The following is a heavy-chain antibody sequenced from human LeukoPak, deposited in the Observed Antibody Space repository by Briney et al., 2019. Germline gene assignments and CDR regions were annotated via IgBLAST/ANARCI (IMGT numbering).Heavy chain of an antibody. J-gene: IGHJ5*02. Sequence: ASVTVSCKASGYAFIGYYIHWVRQAPRQGLEWMGGINPSTGVTKHEQKFQGRVTLTRDTSISTAYMGLTSLTSDDTAVYYCARRPPYYGSGTSSWFDPWGQGTLVTVSS. D-gene: IGHD3-10*01. CDR2: INPSTGVT. V-gene: IGHV1-2*02. CDR3: ARRPPYYGSGTSSWFDP. CDR1: GYAFIGYY.